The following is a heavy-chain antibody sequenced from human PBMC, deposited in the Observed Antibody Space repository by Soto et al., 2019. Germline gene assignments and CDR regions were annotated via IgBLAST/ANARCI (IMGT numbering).Heavy chain of an antibody. J-gene: IGHJ6*02. CDR3: ASMYYYGSGSYEYYYGMDV. CDR1: GGTFSSYA. D-gene: IGHD3-10*01. Sequence: PSVKVSCEASGGTFSSYAISWVRQAPVQGLEWMGGIIPIFGTANYAQKFQGRVTITADESTSTAYMELSSLRSEDTAVYYCASMYYYGSGSYEYYYGMDVWGQGTTVTVSS. V-gene: IGHV1-69*13. CDR2: IIPIFGTA.